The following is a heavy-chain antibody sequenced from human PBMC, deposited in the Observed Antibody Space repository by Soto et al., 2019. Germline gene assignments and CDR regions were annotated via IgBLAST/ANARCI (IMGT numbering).Heavy chain of an antibody. CDR3: ARFRLGKGSTIFGVVTNYYYGMDV. J-gene: IGHJ6*02. CDR1: GYTFTSYD. D-gene: IGHD3-3*01. V-gene: IGHV1-8*01. Sequence: ASVKVSCKASGYTFTSYDINWVRQATGQGLEWMGWMNPNSGNTGYAQKFQGRVTMTRNTSISTAYMELSSLRSEDTAVYYCARFRLGKGSTIFGVVTNYYYGMDVWGQGTTVTVSS. CDR2: MNPNSGNT.